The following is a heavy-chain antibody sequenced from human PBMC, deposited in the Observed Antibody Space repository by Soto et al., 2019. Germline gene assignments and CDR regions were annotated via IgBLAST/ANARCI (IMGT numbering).Heavy chain of an antibody. CDR3: ARAGTGDKGNWFDP. CDR2: INPNSGGT. J-gene: IGHJ5*02. V-gene: IGHV1-2*04. D-gene: IGHD7-27*01. Sequence: GPSVKVSCKASGYTFTGYYMHWVRQAPGQGLEWMGWINPNSGGTNYAQKFQGWVTVTRDTSISTAYMELSRLRSDDTAVYYCARAGTGDKGNWFDPWGQGTLVTVSS. CDR1: GYTFTGYY.